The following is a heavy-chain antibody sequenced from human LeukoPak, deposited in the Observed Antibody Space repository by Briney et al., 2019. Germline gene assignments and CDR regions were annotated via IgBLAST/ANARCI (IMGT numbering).Heavy chain of an antibody. D-gene: IGHD1-1*01. V-gene: IGHV1-2*06. CDR3: AREFNNNWPFDY. Sequence: GASVKVSCKASGYTFTGYFMHWLRQAPGQGLEWMGRINPNSGGTDYAQKFQGRVTMTRDTSINTAYMELSRLSSDDTAVYYCAREFNNNWPFDYWGQGTQVTVSS. CDR1: GYTFTGYF. J-gene: IGHJ4*02. CDR2: INPNSGGT.